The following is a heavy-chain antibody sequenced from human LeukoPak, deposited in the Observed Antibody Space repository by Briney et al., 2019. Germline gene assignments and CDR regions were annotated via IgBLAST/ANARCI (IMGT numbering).Heavy chain of an antibody. J-gene: IGHJ4*02. Sequence: PGGSLRLSCAASGFTFTSYSMNWVRQAPGKGLEWVSTISGGGGSTYYADSVKGRFTISRDNSKNTLYLQVNSLRAEDTAVYYCAKDGGVGGASKYWGQGTLVTVSS. CDR1: GFTFTSYS. CDR2: ISGGGGST. D-gene: IGHD3-16*01. V-gene: IGHV3-23*01. CDR3: AKDGGVGGASKY.